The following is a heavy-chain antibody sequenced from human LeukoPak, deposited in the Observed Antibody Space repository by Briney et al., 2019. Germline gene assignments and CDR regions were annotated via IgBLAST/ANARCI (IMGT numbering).Heavy chain of an antibody. J-gene: IGHJ6*02. Sequence: ASVKVSCKASVDTFTNYGISWVRQAPGQGLEWMGWISAYNVNTNYAQKLQGRVTMTTDTSTSTAYMELRSLRSDDTAVYYCAREGVRGDSFYYYYGMDAWGQGTTVTVSS. CDR3: AREGVRGDSFYYYYGMDA. CDR1: VDTFTNYG. V-gene: IGHV1-18*01. D-gene: IGHD3-10*01. CDR2: ISAYNVNT.